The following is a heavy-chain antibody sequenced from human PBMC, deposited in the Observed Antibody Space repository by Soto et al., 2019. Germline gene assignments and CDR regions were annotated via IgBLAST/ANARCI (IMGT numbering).Heavy chain of an antibody. D-gene: IGHD3-22*01. V-gene: IGHV4-39*01. Sequence: QLQLQESGPGLVKPSETLSLTCTVSGGSISSSSYYWGWIRQPPGKGLEWIGSIYYSGSTYYNPSLKSRVIISVDTSKNQFSLKLSSVSAAETAAYYCARHGYTLQAFYDSSGYFFDPWGHGTLVTVSS. CDR3: ARHGYTLQAFYDSSGYFFDP. CDR1: GGSISSSSYY. J-gene: IGHJ5*02. CDR2: IYYSGST.